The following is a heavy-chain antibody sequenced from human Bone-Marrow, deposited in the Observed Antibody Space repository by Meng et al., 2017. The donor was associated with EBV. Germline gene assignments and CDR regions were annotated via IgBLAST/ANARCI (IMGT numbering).Heavy chain of an antibody. CDR2: IWYDGSNE. CDR3: ASSTPGGRPDY. CDR1: GFTFTNYG. Sequence: QVERVESGGGVVQPGRSLRLPCAASGFTFTNYGMHWVRQAPGKGLEWVALIWYDGSNEFYADSVKGRFTISRDNSKNTLYLQMNNLRAEDTALYYCASSTPGGRPDYWGQGTLVTVSS. J-gene: IGHJ4*02. V-gene: IGHV3-33*01. D-gene: IGHD3-16*01.